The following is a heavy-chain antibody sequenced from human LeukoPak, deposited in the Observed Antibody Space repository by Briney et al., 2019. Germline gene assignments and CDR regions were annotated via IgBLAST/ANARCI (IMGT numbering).Heavy chain of an antibody. CDR3: ARFDGSGSFRGRSYYGMDV. CDR2: INHSGST. Sequence: SETLSLTCAVYGGSFSGYYWSWIRQPPGKGLEWIGEINHSGSTNYNPSLKSRVTISVDPSKNQFSLKLSYVTAADTAVYYCARFDGSGSFRGRSYYGMDVWGQGTSVTVSS. D-gene: IGHD3-10*01. J-gene: IGHJ6*02. CDR1: GGSFSGYY. V-gene: IGHV4-34*01.